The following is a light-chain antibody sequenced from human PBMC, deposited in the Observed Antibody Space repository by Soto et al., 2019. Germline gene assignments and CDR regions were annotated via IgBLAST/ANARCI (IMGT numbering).Light chain of an antibody. CDR1: QSISSW. J-gene: IGKJ5*01. V-gene: IGKV1-5*01. CDR3: HSRA. Sequence: DIQITQSPSTLSASVGDRVTITCRASQSISSWLAWYQQKPGRAPKLLIYEASTLESGVPSRFSGSGSETEFTLTISRLQPDDFATYFCHSRAFGQGTRLEIK. CDR2: EAS.